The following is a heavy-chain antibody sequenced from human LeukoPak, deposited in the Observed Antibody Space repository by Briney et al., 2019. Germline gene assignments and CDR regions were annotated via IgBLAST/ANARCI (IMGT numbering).Heavy chain of an antibody. CDR2: IYYSGNT. CDR1: GGSISSSTYY. J-gene: IGHJ4*02. D-gene: IGHD1-26*01. CDR3: ARLHGSYYFDY. Sequence: SETLSLTCTVSGGSISSSTYYWGWIRQPPGKGLEWIGTIYYSGNTYYNPSLKSRVTISVDTSKNQFSLKLSSVTAADTAVYYCARLHGSYYFDYWGQGTLVTVSS. V-gene: IGHV4-39*07.